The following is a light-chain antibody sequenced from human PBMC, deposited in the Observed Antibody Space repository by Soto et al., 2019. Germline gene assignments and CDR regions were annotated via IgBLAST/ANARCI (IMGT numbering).Light chain of an antibody. CDR2: SNN. V-gene: IGLV1-47*02. CDR3: AAWDDSPTTYVR. CDR1: STNIGNNY. J-gene: IGLJ2*01. Sequence: QSVLTQPPSVSGTPGQRVTISCSGGSTNIGNNYVYWYQHLPGAPPKLLIFSNNQRPPGVPDRFSGFKSGTAASLAIRGLRPEDEGDYYCAAWDDSPTTYVRIGGGTK.